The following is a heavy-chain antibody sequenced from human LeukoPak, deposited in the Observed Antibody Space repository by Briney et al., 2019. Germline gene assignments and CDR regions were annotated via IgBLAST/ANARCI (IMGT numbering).Heavy chain of an antibody. CDR3: AKSQHNDQQVVQRIDY. J-gene: IGHJ4*02. CDR1: RFTFSTYA. D-gene: IGHD2-2*01. Sequence: PGGSLRLSCTASRFTFSTYAMSWVRQAPGKGLEWVSSISGSGDTTYYTGSVKGRFTISRDNSKNALYLQMSSLRAEDTAVCYCAKSQHNDQQVVQRIDYWGQGTLVTVSS. V-gene: IGHV3-23*01. CDR2: ISGSGDTT.